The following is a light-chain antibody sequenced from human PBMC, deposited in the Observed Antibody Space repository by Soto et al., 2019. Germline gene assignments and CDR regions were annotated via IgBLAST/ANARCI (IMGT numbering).Light chain of an antibody. CDR3: QQCYDNPT. CDR2: TAS. V-gene: IGKV1-39*01. CDR1: QNIRNY. Sequence: DIQMTQSPSSLSASVGDRVTITCRASQNIRNYLNWYQQKPGKAPKLLISTASTLQNGVPSRFSGSGSGTDFTLTISSLQVEDFATYFCQQCYDNPTFGPGTEVNIK. J-gene: IGKJ3*01.